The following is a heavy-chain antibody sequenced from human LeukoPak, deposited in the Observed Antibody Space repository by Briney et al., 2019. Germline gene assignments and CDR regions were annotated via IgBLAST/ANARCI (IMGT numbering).Heavy chain of an antibody. CDR2: IYYSGTT. CDR3: ARDTSSGIDY. J-gene: IGHJ4*02. Sequence: SETLSLTCTVSGGSISSYYWRWIRQPPGKGLEWIGYIYYSGTTNYNPSLKSRVTISVDTSKNQFSLKLSSVTAADTAVYYCARDTSSGIDYWGQGTLVTVSS. V-gene: IGHV4-59*01. CDR1: GGSISSYY. D-gene: IGHD1-26*01.